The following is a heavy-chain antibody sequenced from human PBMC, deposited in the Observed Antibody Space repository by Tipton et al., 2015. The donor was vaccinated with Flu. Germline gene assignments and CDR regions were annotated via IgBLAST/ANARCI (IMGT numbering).Heavy chain of an antibody. CDR3: ARDPKPMSTFGGGAKYYGMDV. J-gene: IGHJ6*02. Sequence: TLSLTCSVSGGSISSNNYFWGWIRQPPGKGLEWIGSIYHSGKTYYNPSLKSRVTISVDTSKNQFSLKLRSVTAADTAAYYCARDPKPMSTFGGGAKYYGMDVWGQETTVTVPS. D-gene: IGHD3-16*01. CDR1: GGSISSNNYF. V-gene: IGHV4-39*07. CDR2: IYHSGKT.